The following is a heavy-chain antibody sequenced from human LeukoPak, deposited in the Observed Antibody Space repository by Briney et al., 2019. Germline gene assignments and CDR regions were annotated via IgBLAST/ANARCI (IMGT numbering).Heavy chain of an antibody. CDR1: GFTFSSYA. Sequence: GGSLRLSCAASGFTFSSYAITWVRQAPGKGLEWVSAISGSGGSTYYADSVKGRFTISRDNARNSLYLQMNSLRAEDTAIYYCARVDAALDYWGQGTLVTVSS. CDR2: ISGSGGST. J-gene: IGHJ4*02. V-gene: IGHV3-23*01. D-gene: IGHD6-6*01. CDR3: ARVDAALDY.